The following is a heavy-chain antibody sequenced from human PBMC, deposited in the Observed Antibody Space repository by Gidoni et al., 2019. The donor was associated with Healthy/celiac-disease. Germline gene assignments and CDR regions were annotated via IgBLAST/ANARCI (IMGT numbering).Heavy chain of an antibody. CDR3: AIYPYCGGDCYPPRDY. D-gene: IGHD2-21*02. Sequence: QVQLVESGGGVVQPGRSLRLSCAASGFTFSSYGMHWVRQAPGKGLEWVAVIWYDGSNKYYADSVKGRFTISRDNSKNTLYLQMNSLRAEDTAVYYCAIYPYCGGDCYPPRDYWGQGTLVTVSS. V-gene: IGHV3-33*01. CDR2: IWYDGSNK. CDR1: GFTFSSYG. J-gene: IGHJ4*02.